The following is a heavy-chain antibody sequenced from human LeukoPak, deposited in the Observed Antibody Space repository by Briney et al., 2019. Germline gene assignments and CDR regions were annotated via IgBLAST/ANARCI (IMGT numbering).Heavy chain of an antibody. Sequence: SETLSLTCTVSGGSISSYYWSWIRQPPGKGLEWIGYIYHSGSTNNNPSFKSRVTISVDTSKNQFSLKLSSVTAADTAVYYCARHSSSWAWFDPWGQGTLVTVSS. CDR1: GGSISSYY. V-gene: IGHV4-59*08. CDR3: ARHSSSWAWFDP. J-gene: IGHJ5*02. CDR2: IYHSGST. D-gene: IGHD6-13*01.